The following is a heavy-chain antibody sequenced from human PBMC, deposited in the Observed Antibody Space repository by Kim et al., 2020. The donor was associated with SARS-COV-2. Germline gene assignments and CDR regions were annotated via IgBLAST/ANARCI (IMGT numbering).Heavy chain of an antibody. D-gene: IGHD4-17*01. CDR3: ARDHSADYGGNLRVGAGYYYYGMDV. J-gene: IGHJ6*02. Sequence: SVKVSCKASGGTFSSYAISWVRQAPGQGLEWMGGIIPIFGTANYAQKFQGRVTITADESTSTAYMELSSLRSEDTAVYYCARDHSADYGGNLRVGAGYYYYGMDVWGQGTTVTVSS. CDR2: IIPIFGTA. CDR1: GGTFSSYA. V-gene: IGHV1-69*13.